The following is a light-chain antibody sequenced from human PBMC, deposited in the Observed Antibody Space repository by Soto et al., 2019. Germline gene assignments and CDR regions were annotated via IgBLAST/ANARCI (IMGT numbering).Light chain of an antibody. J-gene: IGKJ2*01. Sequence: DIQMTQSPSTLSASVGDRVTITCRASQSISSWLAWYQQKPGKAPKLLIYKASCLESGVPSRFSGSGSGTEFTLTISSLQPDDFATYYCQQYNSYSPFGQGTKLEIK. CDR2: KAS. CDR3: QQYNSYSP. CDR1: QSISSW. V-gene: IGKV1-5*03.